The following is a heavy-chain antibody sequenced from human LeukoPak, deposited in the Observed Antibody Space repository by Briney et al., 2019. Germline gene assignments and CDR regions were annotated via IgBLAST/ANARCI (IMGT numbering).Heavy chain of an antibody. CDR1: GYTFTDYY. J-gene: IGHJ4*02. CDR2: INPNSGGT. CDR3: ARDVRWLNSGWGLGTYYAPYFDY. V-gene: IGHV1-2*02. Sequence: GASVKVSCKASGYTFTDYYMHWVRQAPGQGLEWMGWINPNSGGTNYAQKFQGRVTMTRDTSISTAYMELSSLRSDDTAVYYCARDVRWLNSGWGLGTYYAPYFDYWGQGTLVTVSS. D-gene: IGHD3-10*01.